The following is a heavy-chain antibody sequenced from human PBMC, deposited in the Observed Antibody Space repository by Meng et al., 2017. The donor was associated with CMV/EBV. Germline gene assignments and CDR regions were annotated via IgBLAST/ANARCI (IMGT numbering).Heavy chain of an antibody. J-gene: IGHJ6*02. CDR1: GFTFSSYR. CDR3: ARAQYCGGDCYSEGVDEYYYGMDV. Sequence: GGSLRLSCAASGFTFSSYRMHWVRQAPGKGLVWVSRINSDGSSTSYADSVKGRFTISRDNAKNTPYLQMNSLRAEDTAVYYCARAQYCGGDCYSEGVDEYYYGMDVWGQGTTVTVSS. CDR2: INSDGSST. D-gene: IGHD2-21*01. V-gene: IGHV3-74*01.